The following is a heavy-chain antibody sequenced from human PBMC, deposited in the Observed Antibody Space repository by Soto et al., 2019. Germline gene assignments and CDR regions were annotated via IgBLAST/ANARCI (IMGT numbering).Heavy chain of an antibody. CDR3: ARDLSSTSYYFEY. J-gene: IGHJ4*02. V-gene: IGHV1-18*01. CDR2: ISADNGNT. D-gene: IGHD6-6*01. CDR1: GYTFYSHS. Sequence: ASVKVSCKASGYTFYSHSISRVRQAPGQGLEWMGRISADNGNTKNAQKFRGRVTMTTDTSTSTAYMEVRSLRSDDTAVYYCARDLSSTSYYFEYWGQGTLVTVSS.